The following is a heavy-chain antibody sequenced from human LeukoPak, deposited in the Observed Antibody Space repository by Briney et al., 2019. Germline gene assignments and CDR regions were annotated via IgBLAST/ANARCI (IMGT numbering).Heavy chain of an antibody. Sequence: GGSLRLSCAASGFTFSSYAMSWVRQAPGKGLEWVSAISGSGGSTYYADSVKGRFTISRDNSKNTLYLQTNSLRAEDTAVYYCAEPEGGYYDIRPDWGQGTLVTVSS. D-gene: IGHD3-22*01. CDR2: ISGSGGST. CDR1: GFTFSSYA. V-gene: IGHV3-23*01. CDR3: AEPEGGYYDIRPD. J-gene: IGHJ4*02.